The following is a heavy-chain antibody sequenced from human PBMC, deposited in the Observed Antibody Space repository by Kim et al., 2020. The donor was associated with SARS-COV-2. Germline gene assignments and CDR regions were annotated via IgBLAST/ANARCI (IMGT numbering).Heavy chain of an antibody. CDR1: GYSFTSYW. Sequence: GESLKISCKGSGYSFTSYWIGWVRQMPGKGLEWMGITYPGDSDTRYSPSFQGQVTISADKSISTAYLQWSSLKASDTAMYYCARQGDSSWYSSAYYYGMDVWGQGTTVTVSS. D-gene: IGHD6-13*01. J-gene: IGHJ6*02. V-gene: IGHV5-51*01. CDR2: TYPGDSDT. CDR3: ARQGDSSWYSSAYYYGMDV.